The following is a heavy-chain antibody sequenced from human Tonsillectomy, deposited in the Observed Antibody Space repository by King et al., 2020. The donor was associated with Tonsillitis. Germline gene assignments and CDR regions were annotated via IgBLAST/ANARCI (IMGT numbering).Heavy chain of an antibody. Sequence: QLVQSGPEVKKPGASVKLSCRASGYIFTAYQMHWVRQAPGQRLEWMGWVDPDTGGRNYAQKFEDRVIMTRDTSTTTVHMELRNLKFDDTAVYFCARAEELLTYHGMDVWGQGTAVTVS. CDR2: VDPDTGGR. V-gene: IGHV1-2*02. D-gene: IGHD3-10*01. J-gene: IGHJ6*02. CDR3: ARAEELLTYHGMDV. CDR1: GYIFTAYQ.